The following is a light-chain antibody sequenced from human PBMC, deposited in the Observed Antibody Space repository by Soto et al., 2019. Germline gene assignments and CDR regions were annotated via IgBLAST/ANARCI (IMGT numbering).Light chain of an antibody. J-gene: IGKJ5*01. V-gene: IGKV1-5*01. CDR3: HQRSTSPPWIT. CDR1: QSISRW. Sequence: DIQMTQSPSTLSASVGDRVTITCRASQSISRWLAWYQQKTGKAPKLLIHDATSLESGVPSRFSGSGSETEFTLNISRLEPEDSAGYYCHQRSTSPPWITFCPLTRLEIK. CDR2: DAT.